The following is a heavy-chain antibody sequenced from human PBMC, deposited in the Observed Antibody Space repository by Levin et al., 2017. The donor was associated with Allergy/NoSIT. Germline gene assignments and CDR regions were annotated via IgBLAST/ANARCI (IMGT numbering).Heavy chain of an antibody. CDR2: INHSGST. V-gene: IGHV4-34*01. J-gene: IGHJ6*02. CDR3: ARATPYYYGMDV. CDR1: GGSFSGYY. Sequence: GSLRLSCAVYGGSFSGYYWSWIRQPPGKGLEWIGEINHSGSTNYNPSLKSRVTISVDTSKNQFSLKLSSVTAADTAVYYCARATPYYYGMDVWGQGTTVTVSS.